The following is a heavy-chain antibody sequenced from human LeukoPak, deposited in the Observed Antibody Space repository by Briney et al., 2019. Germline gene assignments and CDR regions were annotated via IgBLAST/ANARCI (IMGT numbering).Heavy chain of an antibody. CDR1: GGSISGSSYY. CDR2: MYYSGST. D-gene: IGHD3-10*02. CDR3: ARSHIPLTYYYVRERLAYDI. Sequence: ASETLSLTCTVSGGSISGSSYYWGWVRQPPGKGLEWIGSMYYSGSTYYNPSLKSPVTISVDTSTNQFSLKLSSVTATDTALYYSARSHIPLTYYYVRERLAYDICSQATMVTVYS. J-gene: IGHJ3*02. V-gene: IGHV4-39*01.